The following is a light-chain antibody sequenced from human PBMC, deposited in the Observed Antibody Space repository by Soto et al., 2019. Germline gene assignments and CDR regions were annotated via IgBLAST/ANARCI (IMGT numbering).Light chain of an antibody. CDR3: SSYTSSSTVV. CDR1: SSDVGGYNY. Sequence: QSALTQPASVSGSPGQSITISCTGTSSDVGGYNYVSWYQQHPGKAPKLMIYDVSNRPSGVSNRLSGSKSGNTASLTISGLQDEDQADYYCSSYTSSSTVVFGGGTKLTLL. CDR2: DVS. V-gene: IGLV2-14*01. J-gene: IGLJ2*01.